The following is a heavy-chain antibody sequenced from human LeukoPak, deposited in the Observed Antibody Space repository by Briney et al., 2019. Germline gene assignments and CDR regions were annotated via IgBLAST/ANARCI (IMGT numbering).Heavy chain of an antibody. J-gene: IGHJ5*02. CDR3: ARDRSGYDSGWFDP. Sequence: PGGSLRLSCAASRFTFSSYSMNWVRQAPGKGLEWVANIKQDGSEKYYVDSVKGRFTISRDNAKNSLYLQMNSLRAEDTAVYYCARDRSGYDSGWFDPWGQGTLVTVSS. D-gene: IGHD5-12*01. CDR2: IKQDGSEK. V-gene: IGHV3-7*01. CDR1: RFTFSSYS.